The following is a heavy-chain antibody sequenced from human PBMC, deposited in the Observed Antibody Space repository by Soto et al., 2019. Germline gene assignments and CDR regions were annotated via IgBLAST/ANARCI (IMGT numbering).Heavy chain of an antibody. Sequence: HPGGSLRLSCAASRFTFSSFWFHWVRQAPGKGLVWVSHINSDGSSTSYADSVKGRFTISRDNAKNTLYLQMNSLRAEDTAVYYCARAAYSSSQTFLFDPRGQGTLVTVS. D-gene: IGHD6-13*01. V-gene: IGHV3-74*01. CDR3: ARAAYSSSQTFLFDP. CDR2: INSDGSST. J-gene: IGHJ5*02. CDR1: RFTFSSFW.